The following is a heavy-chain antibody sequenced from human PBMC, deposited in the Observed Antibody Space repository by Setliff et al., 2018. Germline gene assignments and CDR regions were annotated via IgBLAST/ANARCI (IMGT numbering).Heavy chain of an antibody. J-gene: IGHJ4*02. D-gene: IGHD2-21*02. V-gene: IGHV4-38-2*02. Sequence: SETLSLTCTVSGYSISSGYIWGWIRQPPGKGLEWVGNIGHTGSINYNPSLKSRLTISRDTSKNQVSLKLNSVTATDTAVYYCARDLGHGDDSDYWGQGILVTVS. CDR3: ARDLGHGDDSDY. CDR2: IGHTGSI. CDR1: GYSISSGYI.